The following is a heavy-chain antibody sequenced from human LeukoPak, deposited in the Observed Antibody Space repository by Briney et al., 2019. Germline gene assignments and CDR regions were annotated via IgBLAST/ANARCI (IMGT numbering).Heavy chain of an antibody. J-gene: IGHJ4*02. Sequence: AGGSLRLSCAASGFTFSTYWMHWVRQAPGKGLVWVSRVNGDGSSTNYADSVKGRFTISRDNAKNSLYLQMNSLRVEDTAFYYCAKDNRRHYTSGPNPDSLHWGQGALVTVSS. CDR2: VNGDGSST. CDR3: AKDNRRHYTSGPNPDSLH. D-gene: IGHD6-19*01. CDR1: GFTFSTYW. V-gene: IGHV3-74*01.